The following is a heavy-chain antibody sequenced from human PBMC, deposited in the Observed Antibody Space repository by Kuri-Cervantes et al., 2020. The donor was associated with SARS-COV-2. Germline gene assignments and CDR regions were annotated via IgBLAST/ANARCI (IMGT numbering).Heavy chain of an antibody. CDR3: AHRRDTPAFDI. J-gene: IGHJ3*02. CDR1: GFSLSNARMG. D-gene: IGHD3-16*02. V-gene: IGHV2-26*01. Sequence: SGPTLVKPPETLTLTCTVSGFSLSNARMGVSWIRQPPGKALEWLAHIFSNDEKSYSTSLKSRLTISKDTSKNQVVLTMTNMDPVDTATYYCAHRRDTPAFDIWGQGTMVTVSS. CDR2: IFSNDEK.